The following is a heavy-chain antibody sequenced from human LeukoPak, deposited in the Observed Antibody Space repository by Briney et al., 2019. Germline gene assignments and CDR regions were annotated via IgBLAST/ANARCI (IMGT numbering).Heavy chain of an antibody. V-gene: IGHV4-59*01. J-gene: IGHJ5*02. CDR2: ILYSDIT. D-gene: IGHD5-18*01. CDR3: AAMAVNWFDP. CDR1: GGSISSYY. Sequence: SETLSLTCTVSGGSISSYYWSWIRQSPGKGLEWIGYILYSDITNYNPSLKSRVTMSVDTSKNQFSLRLTSVTAADTAVYYCAAMAVNWFDPWGQGTLVIVSS.